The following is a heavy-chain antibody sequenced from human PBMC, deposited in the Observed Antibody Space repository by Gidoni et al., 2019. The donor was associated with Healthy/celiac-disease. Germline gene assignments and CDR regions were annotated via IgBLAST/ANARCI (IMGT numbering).Heavy chain of an antibody. J-gene: IGHJ4*02. D-gene: IGHD6-19*01. CDR3: VGPSSGWPGRPVTTGE. Sequence: EVQLLESGGGLVQPGGSLRLPCAASGFTFSSYAMSWVRQAPGKGLEWVSAISGSGGSTYYADSVKGRLTISRDNSKNTLYLQMNSLRAEDTAVYYCVGPSSGWPGRPVTTGEWGQGTLVTVSS. CDR2: ISGSGGST. V-gene: IGHV3-23*01. CDR1: GFTFSSYA.